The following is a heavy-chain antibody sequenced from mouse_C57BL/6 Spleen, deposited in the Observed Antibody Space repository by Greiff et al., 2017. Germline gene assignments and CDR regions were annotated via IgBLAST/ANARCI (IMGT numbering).Heavy chain of an antibody. CDR3: TREGLHFYAMDY. CDR2: IDPETGGT. Sequence: VQLQQSGAELVRPGASVTLSCKASGYTFTDYEMHWVKQTPVHGLEWIGAIDPETGGTAYNQKFKGKAILTADKSSSTAYMELRSLTSEDSAVYYCTREGLHFYAMDYWGQGTSVTVSS. J-gene: IGHJ4*01. V-gene: IGHV1-15*01. CDR1: GYTFTDYE. D-gene: IGHD2-2*01.